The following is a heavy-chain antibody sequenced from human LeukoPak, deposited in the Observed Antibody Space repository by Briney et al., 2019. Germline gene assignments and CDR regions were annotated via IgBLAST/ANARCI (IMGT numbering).Heavy chain of an antibody. V-gene: IGHV3-23*01. CDR1: GFTFSSFA. CDR3: AKRGESCSSTNCLKYYFDY. J-gene: IGHJ4*02. Sequence: GGSLRLSCAASGFTFSSFAMSWVRQAPGKGLEWGSAIGGGGVDTYYADSVKVRFTISRDNSKNTLYLQMNSLRAEDTAVYYCAKRGESCSSTNCLKYYFDYWGQGTLVTVSS. CDR2: IGGGGVDT. D-gene: IGHD2-2*01.